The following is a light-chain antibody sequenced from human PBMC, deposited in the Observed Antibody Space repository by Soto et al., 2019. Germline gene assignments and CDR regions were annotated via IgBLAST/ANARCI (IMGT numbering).Light chain of an antibody. J-gene: IGLJ1*01. Sequence: SYELTQPPSVSVAPGKTARITCGGNNIGSKSVHWYQQKPGQAPVLVIYYDSDRPSGIPERFSGSNSGNTATLTISRVEAGDEADYYCQVWDSSSDHFDVFGTGTKVTVL. CDR1: NIGSKS. CDR3: QVWDSSSDHFDV. CDR2: YDS. V-gene: IGLV3-21*04.